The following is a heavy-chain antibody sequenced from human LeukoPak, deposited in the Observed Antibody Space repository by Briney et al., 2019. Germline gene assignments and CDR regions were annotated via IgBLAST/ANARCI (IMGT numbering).Heavy chain of an antibody. CDR3: ARLTANYYDSSGLFDY. Sequence: SETLSLTCTVSGGSISSYYWSWIRQPPGKGPEWIGYIYYSGSTNYNPSLKSRVTISVDTSKNQFSLKLSSVTAADTAVYYCARLTANYYDSSGLFDYWGQGTLVTVSS. V-gene: IGHV4-59*08. CDR2: IYYSGST. CDR1: GGSISSYY. J-gene: IGHJ4*02. D-gene: IGHD3-22*01.